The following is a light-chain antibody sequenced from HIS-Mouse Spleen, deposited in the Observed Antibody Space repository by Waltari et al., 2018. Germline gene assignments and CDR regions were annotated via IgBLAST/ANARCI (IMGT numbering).Light chain of an antibody. CDR1: SSNTGRTY. CDR3: AAWDDSLSGPV. CDR2: RNN. J-gene: IGLJ3*02. Sequence: QSVLTQPPSASGTPGQRVTIPCSGSSSNTGRTYVYWYQQLPGTAPKLLIYRNNQRPSGVPDRFSGSKSGTSASLAISGLRSEDEADYYCAAWDDSLSGPVFGGGTKLTVL. V-gene: IGLV1-47*01.